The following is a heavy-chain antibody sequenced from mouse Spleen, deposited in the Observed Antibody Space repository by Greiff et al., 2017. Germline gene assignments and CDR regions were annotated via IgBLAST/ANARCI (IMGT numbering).Heavy chain of an antibody. CDR1: DYSFTNYY. CDR3: ARNGYTWFAY. CDR2: IFPGSGNT. V-gene: IGHV1-66*01. J-gene: IGHJ3*01. D-gene: IGHD2-2*01. Sequence: LVESGPELVKPGASVKISCKASDYSFTNYYMHWVKQRPGQGLEWIGWIFPGSGNTKYNEKFKGKATLTADTSSSTAYMQLSSLTSEDSAVYYCARNGYTWFAYWGQGTLVTVSA.